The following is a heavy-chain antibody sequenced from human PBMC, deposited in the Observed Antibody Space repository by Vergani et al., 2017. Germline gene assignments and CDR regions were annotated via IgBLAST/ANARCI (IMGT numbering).Heavy chain of an antibody. CDR3: ARSGDSSLIPDSHFDS. CDR1: GDNFNSYI. Sequence: QVQMVQSGTEVKKPGSSVKVSCKASGDNFNSYIISWVRQAPGQGLEWMGIVISSLGMTVYAQNFQDRVTITADTSTNTAYLELSSLKSDDTAVYFCARSGDSSLIPDSHFDSWGPGTLVTVSS. D-gene: IGHD1-14*01. J-gene: IGHJ4*02. CDR2: VISSLGMT. V-gene: IGHV1-69*02.